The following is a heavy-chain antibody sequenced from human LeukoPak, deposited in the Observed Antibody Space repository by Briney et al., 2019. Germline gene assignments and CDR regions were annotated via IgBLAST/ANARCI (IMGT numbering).Heavy chain of an antibody. Sequence: ASVKVSCKASGYTFTGYYMHWVRQAPGQGLDWMGWINPDSGGTNYAQNFQGRVTMTRDTSISTAYMELSRLTSDDTAVYYCAREGYSYGFWYFDYWGQGNLVTVSS. CDR3: AREGYSYGFWYFDY. V-gene: IGHV1-2*02. J-gene: IGHJ4*02. CDR1: GYTFTGYY. D-gene: IGHD5-18*01. CDR2: INPDSGGT.